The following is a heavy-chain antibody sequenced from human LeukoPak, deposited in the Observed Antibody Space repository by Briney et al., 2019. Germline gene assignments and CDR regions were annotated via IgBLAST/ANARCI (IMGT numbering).Heavy chain of an antibody. D-gene: IGHD6-13*01. V-gene: IGHV3-23*01. CDR3: ARGGWYSSSWHWGYFDY. CDR2: ISDSGYST. J-gene: IGHJ4*02. CDR1: GFTFSSYA. Sequence: PGGSLRLSCAASGFTFSSYAMSWVRQAPGKGLEWVSTISDSGYSTYYADSVKGRFTISRDNSKNTLYFQVNNLRAEDTAVYYCARGGWYSSSWHWGYFDYWGQGTLVTVSS.